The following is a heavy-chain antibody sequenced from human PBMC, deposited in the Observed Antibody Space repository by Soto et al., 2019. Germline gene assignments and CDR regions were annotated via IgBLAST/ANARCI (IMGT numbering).Heavy chain of an antibody. J-gene: IGHJ4*02. CDR1: GFTFSHYW. CDR2: IDQGGLET. CDR3: ARTIVLRSFEN. D-gene: IGHD2-8*01. V-gene: IGHV3-7*03. Sequence: PGGSLRLSCEASGFTFSHYWMSWFRQSPGKVLEWVAFIDQGGLETHYADSVKGRLTLSRDNAKNTVLLEMRSLKAEDTAMYYCARTIVLRSFENWGQGTLVTVSS.